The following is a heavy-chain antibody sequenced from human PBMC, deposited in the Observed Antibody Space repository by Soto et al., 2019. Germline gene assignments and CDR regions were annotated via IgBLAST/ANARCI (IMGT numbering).Heavy chain of an antibody. V-gene: IGHV3-74*01. D-gene: IGHD3-3*01. Sequence: EVQLVESGGHLVQPGGSLRLSCTASGFRFSSNWMHWVRQGPGKGLVWVSRINADGSYTTYGDSVKGRFTISRDNAKNTLFLQMNSLRAEDTGVYYCARENYDDYYYYIDVWGKGTTVTVSS. CDR2: INADGSYT. J-gene: IGHJ6*03. CDR3: ARENYDDYYYYIDV. CDR1: GFRFSSNW.